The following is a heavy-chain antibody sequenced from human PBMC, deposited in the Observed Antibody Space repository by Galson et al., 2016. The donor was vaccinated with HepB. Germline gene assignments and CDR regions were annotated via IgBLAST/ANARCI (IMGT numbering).Heavy chain of an antibody. CDR3: AKSVLEYDILTGYYRRGPDY. D-gene: IGHD3-9*01. CDR2: SGSGGPT. J-gene: IGHJ4*02. Sequence: SLRLSCAASGFTFSSYAMSWVRQAPGKGLEWVSSSGSGGPTYYADSVKGRFTISRNNSKNTLFLQMHSLRADDTAVYYCAKSVLEYDILTGYYRRGPDYWGQGTLVTVSS. V-gene: IGHV3-23*01. CDR1: GFTFSSYA.